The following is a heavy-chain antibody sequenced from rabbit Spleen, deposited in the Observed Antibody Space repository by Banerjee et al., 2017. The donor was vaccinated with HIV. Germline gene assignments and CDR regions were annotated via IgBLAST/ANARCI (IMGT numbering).Heavy chain of an antibody. CDR2: INAGSSGST. J-gene: IGHJ5*01. CDR3: AREVRGYAGYAYKILDWLDL. CDR1: GFSFSNNYY. V-gene: IGHV1S40*01. Sequence: QSLEESGGDLVKPGASLTLTCIASGFSFSNNYYMCWVRQAPGKGLEWIGCINAGSSGSTYYASWVKGRFTISKTSSTAVTLRMTSLTAADTATYFCAREVRGYAGYAYKILDWLDLWGPGTLVTVS. D-gene: IGHD6-1*01.